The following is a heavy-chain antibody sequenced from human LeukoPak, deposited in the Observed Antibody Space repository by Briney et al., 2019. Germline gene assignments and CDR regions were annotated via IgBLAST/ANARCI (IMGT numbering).Heavy chain of an antibody. CDR2: IKSKTDGATT. CDR1: GFTFSNAW. Sequence: PGGSLRLSCAASGFTFSNAWMSWVHQAPGKGLEWVGRIKSKTDGATTDYAAPVKGRFTISRDDSKNTLYLQMNSLKTAAAAVYYCTAGAGYCSSTSCYPFDYWGQGTLVTVSS. D-gene: IGHD2-2*01. V-gene: IGHV3-15*01. J-gene: IGHJ4*02. CDR3: TAGAGYCSSTSCYPFDY.